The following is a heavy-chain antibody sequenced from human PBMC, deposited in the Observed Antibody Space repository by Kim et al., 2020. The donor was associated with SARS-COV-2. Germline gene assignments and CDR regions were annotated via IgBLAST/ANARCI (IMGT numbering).Heavy chain of an antibody. J-gene: IGHJ3*02. Sequence: ASVKVSCKASGYSFSTYYINWVRQAPGQGLEWMGIINPRGGTSRYAQKFQGRITMTRDTATTTVYMDLSSIRSQDTAVYYCARRGDPLAVVAGTDPFDIWGQGTTVTVSS. CDR2: INPRGGTS. V-gene: IGHV1-46*01. D-gene: IGHD2-15*01. CDR1: GYSFSTYY. CDR3: ARRGDPLAVVAGTDPFDI.